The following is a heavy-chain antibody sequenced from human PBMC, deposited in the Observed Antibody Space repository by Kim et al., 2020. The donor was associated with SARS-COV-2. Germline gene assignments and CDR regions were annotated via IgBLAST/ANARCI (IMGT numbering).Heavy chain of an antibody. J-gene: IGHJ3*02. D-gene: IGHD6-19*01. Sequence: SETLSLTCTVSGVSISSSSYYWGWIRQPPGKGLEWIGSIYYSGSTYYNPSLKSRVTISVDTSKNQFSLKLSSVTAADTAVYYCASRRLEQWLWKNRAGAFDIRGQGTMVTVSS. CDR2: IYYSGST. CDR1: GVSISSSSYY. V-gene: IGHV4-39*01. CDR3: ASRRLEQWLWKNRAGAFDI.